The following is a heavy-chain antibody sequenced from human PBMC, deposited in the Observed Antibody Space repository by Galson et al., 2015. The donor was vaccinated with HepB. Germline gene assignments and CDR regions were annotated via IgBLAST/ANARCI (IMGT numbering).Heavy chain of an antibody. Sequence: SVKVSCKASGYTFTSYAMHWVRQAPGQRLEWMGWINAGNGNTKYSQKFQGRVTITRDTSASTAYMELSSLRSEGTAVYYCARDEKPDDIVVVVAAPDYWGQGTLVTVSS. D-gene: IGHD2-15*01. V-gene: IGHV1-3*01. CDR3: ARDEKPDDIVVVVAAPDY. CDR1: GYTFTSYA. CDR2: INAGNGNT. J-gene: IGHJ4*02.